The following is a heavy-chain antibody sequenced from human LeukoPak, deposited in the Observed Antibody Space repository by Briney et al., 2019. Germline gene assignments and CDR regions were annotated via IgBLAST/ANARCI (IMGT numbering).Heavy chain of an antibody. CDR3: TRDLRGGDYDPFLYYYYYYGMDV. D-gene: IGHD2-21*02. J-gene: IGHJ6*02. CDR2: IRSKAYGGTT. V-gene: IGHV3-49*04. CDR1: GFTFGDYA. Sequence: PGGSLRLSCTASGFTFGDYAMSWVRQAPGKGLEWVGFIRSKAYGGTTEYAASVKGRFTISRDDSKSIAYLQMNSLKTEDTAVYYCTRDLRGGDYDPFLYYYYYYGMDVWGQGTTVTVSS.